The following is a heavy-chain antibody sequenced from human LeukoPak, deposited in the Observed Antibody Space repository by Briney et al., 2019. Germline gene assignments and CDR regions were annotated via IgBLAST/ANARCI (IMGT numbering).Heavy chain of an antibody. V-gene: IGHV4-59*12. CDR2: IYYSGST. J-gene: IGHJ2*01. CDR3: ARLLGSSGYAGDWYFDL. D-gene: IGHD3-22*01. Sequence: PSETLSLTCTVSGGSISSYYWSWIRQPPGKGLEWIGYIYYSGSTNYNPSLKSRVTISVDTSKNQFSLKLTSVTAADTAVYYCARLLGSSGYAGDWYFDLWGPGALVTVSS. CDR1: GGSISSYY.